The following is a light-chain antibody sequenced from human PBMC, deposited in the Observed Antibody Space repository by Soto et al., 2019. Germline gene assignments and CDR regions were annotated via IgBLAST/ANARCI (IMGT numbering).Light chain of an antibody. CDR3: QHYSNWPPWT. CDR1: QRVSSN. J-gene: IGKJ1*01. CDR2: GAS. Sequence: EIVMTHSPATLSVSPGDRATLSCRASQRVSSNLAWYQQKPGQAPRLLIYGASTRATGIPARFSGSGSGTEFTLTISSLQSEDFAVYYCQHYSNWPPWTFGQGTKVEIK. V-gene: IGKV3-15*01.